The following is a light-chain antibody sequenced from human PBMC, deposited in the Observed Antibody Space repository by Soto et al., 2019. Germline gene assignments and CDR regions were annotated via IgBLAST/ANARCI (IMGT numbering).Light chain of an antibody. Sequence: SYELTQPPSVSVAPGKTARITCGGNNIGSKSVHWYQQKPGQAPVLVIYYDSDRPSGIPERFSGSNSGNTATLTISRVEAGDEADYYCQVWDSSSDASYGFGTGTKVTVL. V-gene: IGLV3-21*04. J-gene: IGLJ1*01. CDR2: YDS. CDR3: QVWDSSSDASYG. CDR1: NIGSKS.